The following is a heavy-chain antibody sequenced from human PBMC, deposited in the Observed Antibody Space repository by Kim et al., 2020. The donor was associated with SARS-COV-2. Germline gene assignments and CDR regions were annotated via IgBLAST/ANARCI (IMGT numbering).Heavy chain of an antibody. CDR3: AEWDWSNVCSTVSCVYY. Sequence: GGSLRLSCAASGFTFSSYGMHWVRQAPGKGLEWVSGVGYSGVDIYYADSVKGRSTISRDNFKNTLYLQMDSLRAEDTAVYYCAEWDWSNVCSTVSCVYYWGQGTLVTVSS. J-gene: IGHJ4*02. CDR1: GFTFSSYG. V-gene: IGHV3-23*01. CDR2: VGYSGVDI. D-gene: IGHD2-2*01.